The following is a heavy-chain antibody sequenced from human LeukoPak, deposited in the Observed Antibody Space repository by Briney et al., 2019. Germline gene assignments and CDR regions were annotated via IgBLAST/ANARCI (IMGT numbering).Heavy chain of an antibody. V-gene: IGHV4-59*01. D-gene: IGHD3-10*01. CDR3: ARGGYYGWGNDFRFDP. CDR2: IHYSGST. CDR1: GGSISSYY. Sequence: PETLSLTCTVSGGSISSYYWSWIRQPPGKGLECIGYIHYSGSTNYNPSLKSRVTISVDTSKNQFSLKLKSVTAADTAVYYCARGGYYGWGNDFRFDPWGQGTLVTVSS. J-gene: IGHJ5*02.